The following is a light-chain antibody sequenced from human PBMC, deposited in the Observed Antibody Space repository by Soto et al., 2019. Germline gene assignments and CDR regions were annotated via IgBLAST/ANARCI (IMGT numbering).Light chain of an antibody. Sequence: IALTQSPGTVSLSPGEIATLSCRARQSVPNNYVAWYQHKPRQAPRLLIYGASKRATGIPDRFSGSGSGTEFTLTISTLAPEDSAMYYCQQYGASPFNFGQGSKLEIK. J-gene: IGKJ2*01. CDR2: GAS. CDR3: QQYGASPFN. V-gene: IGKV3-20*01. CDR1: QSVPNNY.